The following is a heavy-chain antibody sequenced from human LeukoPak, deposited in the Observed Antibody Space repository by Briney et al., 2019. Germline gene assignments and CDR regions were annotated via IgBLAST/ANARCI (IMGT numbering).Heavy chain of an antibody. CDR3: AKERGNWFDP. J-gene: IGHJ5*02. CDR1: GFTFDDYA. CDR2: ISWNSGSI. V-gene: IGHV3-9*01. Sequence: GGSLRLSCAASGFTFDDYAMHWVRQAPGKGLEWVSGISWNSGSIGYADSVKGRFTISRDNAKNSLYLQMNSLRAEDTAWYYCAKERGNWFDPWGQGTLVTVSS.